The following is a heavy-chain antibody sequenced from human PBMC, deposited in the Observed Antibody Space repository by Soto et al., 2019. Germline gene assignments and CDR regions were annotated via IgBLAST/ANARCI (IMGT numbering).Heavy chain of an antibody. CDR2: INSDGSST. V-gene: IGHV3-74*02. CDR3: FGSGSYYNFPNFDY. CDR1: GITFGSRA. D-gene: IGHD3-10*01. J-gene: IGHJ4*02. Sequence: EVQLLESGGDLVQPGGSLRLSCVASGITFGSRAMSWVRQAPGKGLVWVSRINSDGSSTSYADSVKGRFTISRDNAKNTLYLQMNSLRAEDTAVYYCFGSGSYYNFPNFDYWGQGTLVTVSS.